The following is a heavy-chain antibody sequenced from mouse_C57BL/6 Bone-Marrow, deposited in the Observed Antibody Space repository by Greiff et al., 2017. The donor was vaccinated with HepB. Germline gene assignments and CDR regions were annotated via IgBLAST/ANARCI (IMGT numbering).Heavy chain of an antibody. V-gene: IGHV5-17*01. D-gene: IGHD2-3*01. CDR2: ISSGSSTI. J-gene: IGHJ1*03. CDR1: GFTFSDYG. Sequence: EVKVVESGGGLVKPGGSLKLSCAASGFTFSDYGMHWVRQAPEKGLEWVAYISSGSSTIYYADTVKGRFTISRDNAKNTLFLQMTSLRSEDTAMYYCARPDGYYNWYFDVWGTGTTVTVSS. CDR3: ARPDGYYNWYFDV.